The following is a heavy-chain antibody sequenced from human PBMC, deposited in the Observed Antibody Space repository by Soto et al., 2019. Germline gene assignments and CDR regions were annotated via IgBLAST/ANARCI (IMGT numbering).Heavy chain of an antibody. V-gene: IGHV3-53*01. CDR1: GFTVTNSY. Sequence: EVQLVESGGDLIQPGGSLRLSCAASGFTVTNSYMAWVRQAPGKGLEWVSVVYTSGRTYHADSVEGRFTISRENAQNSFFLQMNSLRVGDTAVYYCARTDRDFYGLDVWGQGTTVIVSS. CDR3: ARTDRDFYGLDV. CDR2: VYTSGRT. J-gene: IGHJ6*02.